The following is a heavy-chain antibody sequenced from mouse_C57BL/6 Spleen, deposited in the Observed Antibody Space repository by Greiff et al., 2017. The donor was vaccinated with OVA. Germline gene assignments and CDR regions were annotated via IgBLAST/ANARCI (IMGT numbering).Heavy chain of an antibody. D-gene: IGHD2-4*01. CDR3: ARAADYDEDYFDY. Sequence: EVQRVESGGGLVKPGGSLKLSCAASGFTFSSYAMSWVRQTPEKRLEWVATISDGGSYTYYPDNVKGRFTISRDNAKNNLYLQMSHLKSEDTAMYYCARAADYDEDYFDYWGKGTTLTVSS. CDR1: GFTFSSYA. CDR2: ISDGGSYT. J-gene: IGHJ2*01. V-gene: IGHV5-4*01.